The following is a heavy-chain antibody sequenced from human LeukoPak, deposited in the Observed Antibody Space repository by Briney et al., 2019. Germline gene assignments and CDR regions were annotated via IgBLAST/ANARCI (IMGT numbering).Heavy chain of an antibody. D-gene: IGHD6-19*01. CDR3: ARGGLYSSGWYGVRDAFDI. CDR1: GGSISSRPYY. CDR2: INHSGST. J-gene: IGHJ3*02. V-gene: IGHV4-39*07. Sequence: SETLSLTCTVSGGSISSRPYYWGWIRQPPGKGLEWIGEINHSGSTNYNPSLKSRVTISVDTSKNQFSLKLSSVTAADTAVYYCARGGLYSSGWYGVRDAFDIWGQGTMVTVSS.